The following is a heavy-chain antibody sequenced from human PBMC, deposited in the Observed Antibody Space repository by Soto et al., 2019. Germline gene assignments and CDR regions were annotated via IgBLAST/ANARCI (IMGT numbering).Heavy chain of an antibody. CDR3: ARAYSSSSPYYYYGMDV. J-gene: IGHJ6*02. Sequence: VASVKVSCKASGYTFTGDYMHWVRQAPGQGLEWMGWINPNSGGTNYAQKFQGWVTMTRDTSISTAYMELSRLRSDDTAVYYCARAYSSSSPYYYYGMDVWGQGTTVTVSS. CDR2: INPNSGGT. CDR1: GYTFTGDY. D-gene: IGHD6-6*01. V-gene: IGHV1-2*04.